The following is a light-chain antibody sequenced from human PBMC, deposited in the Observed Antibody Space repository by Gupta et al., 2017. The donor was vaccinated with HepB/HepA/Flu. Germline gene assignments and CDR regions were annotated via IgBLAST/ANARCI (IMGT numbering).Light chain of an antibody. CDR3: QAWDSSTVV. J-gene: IGLJ2*01. V-gene: IGLV3-1*01. Sequence: GQTSSITCSGDKLGDKYACWYQQKPGQSPVLVIYQDSKRPSGIPERFSGSNSGNTATLTISGTQAMDEADYYCQAWDSSTVVFGGGTKLTVL. CDR2: QDS. CDR1: KLGDKY.